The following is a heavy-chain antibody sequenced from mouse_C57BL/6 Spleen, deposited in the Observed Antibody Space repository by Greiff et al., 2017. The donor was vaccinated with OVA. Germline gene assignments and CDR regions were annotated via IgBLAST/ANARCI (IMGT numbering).Heavy chain of an antibody. V-gene: IGHV5-9-1*02. CDR3: TRGDPYYGNYDSAMDY. J-gene: IGHJ4*01. CDR1: GFTFSSYA. Sequence: DVMLVESGEGLVKPGGSLKLSCAASGFTFSSYAMSWVRQTPEKRLEWVAYISSGGDYIYYADTVKGRCTISRDNARNTLYLQMSSLKSEDTAMYYCTRGDPYYGNYDSAMDYWGQGTSVTVSS. CDR2: ISSGGDYI. D-gene: IGHD2-10*01.